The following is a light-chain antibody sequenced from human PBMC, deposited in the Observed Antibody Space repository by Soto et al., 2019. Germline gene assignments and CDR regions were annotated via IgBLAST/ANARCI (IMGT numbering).Light chain of an antibody. J-gene: IGLJ2*01. CDR3: SSYTSSGTPVV. CDR2: EVS. V-gene: IGLV2-14*01. Sequence: QSALTQPASVSGSPGQSITISCTGTTSDVGGYNYVSWYQQHPGKAPKLMICEVSNRPSGVSNRFSGSKSGNTASLTISGLQAEDEADYYCSSYTSSGTPVVFGGGTQLTVL. CDR1: TSDVGGYNY.